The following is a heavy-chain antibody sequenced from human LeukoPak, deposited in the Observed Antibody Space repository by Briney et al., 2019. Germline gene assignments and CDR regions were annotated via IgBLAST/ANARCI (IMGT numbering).Heavy chain of an antibody. D-gene: IGHD3-22*01. Sequence: PSETLSLTCSVSGGSIRRGGYLWSWIRQHPGKGLEWIGYIYYSGSTYYSPPLERRVTISVDTSTNQFSLKLRSVTPADTAVYYCARLPAPRHDGYYYDSSGYHHDAFDIWGQGTMVTVSS. CDR3: ARLPAPRHDGYYYDSSGYHHDAFDI. CDR1: GGSIRRGGYL. V-gene: IGHV4-31*03. CDR2: IYYSGST. J-gene: IGHJ3*02.